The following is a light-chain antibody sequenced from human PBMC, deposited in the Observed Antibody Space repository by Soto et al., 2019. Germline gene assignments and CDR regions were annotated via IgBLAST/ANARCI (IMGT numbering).Light chain of an antibody. J-gene: IGKJ4*01. V-gene: IGKV1-27*01. CDR2: ATS. CDR1: QGIAPY. Sequence: DVQMTQSPSSLSAFVGDRVTITCRARQGIAPYLAWFQQKPGKVPKLLIYATSTLQSGVPSRFCGSGSETDFTLTINSLQPEDVGTYYCQKYDSAPLTFGGGTKVEIK. CDR3: QKYDSAPLT.